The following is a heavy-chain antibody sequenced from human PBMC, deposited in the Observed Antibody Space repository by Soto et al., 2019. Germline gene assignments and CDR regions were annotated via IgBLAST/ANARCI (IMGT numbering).Heavy chain of an antibody. J-gene: IGHJ6*01. V-gene: IGHV3-23*01. CDR1: GLTFSIYA. CDR2: ISGSGGST. D-gene: IGHD6-19*01. Sequence: RGALRVSCASAGLTFSIYAMSWVRQAPGKGLEWVSAISGSGGSTYYADSVKGRFTISRDNSKNTLYLQMNSLRAEDTAVYYCAKEGAVAWGVHYYYGMDVWGQGTTVTVSS. CDR3: AKEGAVAWGVHYYYGMDV.